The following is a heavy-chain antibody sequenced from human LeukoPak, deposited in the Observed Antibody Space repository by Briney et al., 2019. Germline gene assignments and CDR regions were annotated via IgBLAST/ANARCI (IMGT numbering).Heavy chain of an antibody. D-gene: IGHD1-26*01. V-gene: IGHV3-21*01. CDR2: ISSGSSYI. CDR1: GFTFSTYS. CDR3: ARREVGATLGD. J-gene: IGHJ4*02. Sequence: GGSLRLSCAASGFTFSTYSMDWVRQAPGKGLEWVSSISSGSSYIYYADSVKGRFTISRDNAKNSLYLQMNSLRAEDTAVYYCARREVGATLGDWGQGILVTVSS.